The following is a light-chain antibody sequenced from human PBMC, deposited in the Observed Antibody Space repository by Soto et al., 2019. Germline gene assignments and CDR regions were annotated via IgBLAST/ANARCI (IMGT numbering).Light chain of an antibody. CDR3: SSYASTATRV. J-gene: IGLJ3*02. CDR1: SSDVGGYNS. CDR2: DVS. Sequence: QSVLTQPASVSGSPGQSITISCTGTSSDVGGYNSVSWYQQHPGKAPQLMIYDVSYRPSGVSDRFSGSKSGNTASLTVSGLRAEDEADYYCSSYASTATRVLGGGTKVTVL. V-gene: IGLV2-14*01.